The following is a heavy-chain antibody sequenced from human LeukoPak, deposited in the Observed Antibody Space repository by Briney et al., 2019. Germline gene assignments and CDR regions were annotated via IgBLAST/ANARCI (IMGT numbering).Heavy chain of an antibody. CDR3: ARLPSSGWYGDY. V-gene: IGHV3-73*01. CDR1: GFTFSGSA. CDR2: IRSKANSYAT. J-gene: IGHJ4*02. Sequence: GGSLRLSCAASGFTFSGSAMHWVRQASGKGLEWVGRIRSKANSYATAYAASVKGRFTISRDDSKNTAYLQMNSLKTEDTAVYYCARLPSSGWYGDYWGQGTLVTVSS. D-gene: IGHD6-19*01.